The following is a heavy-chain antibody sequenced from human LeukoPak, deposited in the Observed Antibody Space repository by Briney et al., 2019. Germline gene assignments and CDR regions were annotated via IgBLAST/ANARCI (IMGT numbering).Heavy chain of an antibody. CDR3: ARALGLAAAGTSPYYFDY. V-gene: IGHV4-34*01. Sequence: SETLSLTCAVYGGSFSGYYWSWIRQPPGRGLEWIGEINHSGSTNYNPSLKSRVTISVDTSKNQFSLKLSSVTAADTAVYYCARALGLAAAGTSPYYFDYWGQGTLVTVSS. CDR1: GGSFSGYY. D-gene: IGHD6-13*01. CDR2: INHSGST. J-gene: IGHJ4*02.